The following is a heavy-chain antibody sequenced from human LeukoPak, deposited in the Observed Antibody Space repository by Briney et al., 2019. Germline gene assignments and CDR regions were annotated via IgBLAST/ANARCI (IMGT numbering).Heavy chain of an antibody. CDR1: GFTFSSYG. CDR2: ISGSGGRT. Sequence: QPGGTLRLSCAASGFTFSSYGMSWVRQAPGKGLEWVSGISGSGGRTYYADSVKGRFTISRDNSKNTLYVQMNSLRVEDTAVYYWGKAGGGGAITMVRGVKGDYYYMDVWGKGTTVTISS. V-gene: IGHV3-23*01. CDR3: GKAGGGGAITMVRGVKGDYYYMDV. J-gene: IGHJ6*03. D-gene: IGHD3-10*01.